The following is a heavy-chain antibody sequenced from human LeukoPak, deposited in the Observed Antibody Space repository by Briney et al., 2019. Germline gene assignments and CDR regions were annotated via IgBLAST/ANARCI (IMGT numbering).Heavy chain of an antibody. CDR1: RDRVSSNRAA. CDR2: TYYRSKWHH. D-gene: IGHD2-21*02. J-gene: IGHJ4*02. V-gene: IGHV6-1*01. Sequence: SQTLSLTCAISRDRVSSNRAAWNWIRQSPSRGLEWLGRTYYRSKWHHEYAVSVRSRININPDTSKNQFSLQLNSVTPEDTAVYYCTRTGASGDSWGQGTLVTVSS. CDR3: TRTGASGDS.